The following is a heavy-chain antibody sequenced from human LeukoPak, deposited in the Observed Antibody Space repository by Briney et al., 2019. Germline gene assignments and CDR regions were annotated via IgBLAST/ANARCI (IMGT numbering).Heavy chain of an antibody. CDR1: GYSFTTYW. J-gene: IGHJ4*02. D-gene: IGHD3-10*01. V-gene: IGHV5-51*01. CDR2: IYPGDSDT. Sequence: GESLKISCKGSGYSFTTYWIGWVRQMPGKGLEWMGIIYPGDSDTRYSPSFQGQVTISADKSISTAYLQWSSLKASDTAMYYCARGSGLLWFGELSALDYWGQGTLVTVSS. CDR3: ARGSGLLWFGELSALDY.